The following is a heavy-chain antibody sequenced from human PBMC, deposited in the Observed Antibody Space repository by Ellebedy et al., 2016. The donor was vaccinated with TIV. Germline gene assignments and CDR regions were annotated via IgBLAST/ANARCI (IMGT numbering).Heavy chain of an antibody. V-gene: IGHV3-48*04. D-gene: IGHD3-22*01. CDR3: AREHSSGYSNVDY. CDR1: GFTFNTYS. Sequence: PGGSLRLSCAASGFTFNTYSMNWVRQAPGKGLEWLSYISSGSSSIFYADSVKGRFTISRDNTNSSLSLQMNSLRAEDTAVYYCAREHSSGYSNVDYWGQGTLVTVSS. J-gene: IGHJ4*02. CDR2: ISSGSSSI.